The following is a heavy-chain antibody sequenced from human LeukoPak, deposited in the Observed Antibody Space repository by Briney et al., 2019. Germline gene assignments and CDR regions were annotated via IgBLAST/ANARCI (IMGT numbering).Heavy chain of an antibody. V-gene: IGHV3-15*07. J-gene: IGHJ5*02. CDR3: ATDFYDST. D-gene: IGHD3-22*01. CDR2: IRSNSDGGTI. Sequence: GSLRLSCAASGLTFSNAWMNWVRQAPGKGLEWVGRIRSNSDGGTIDYAAPVKGRFTLSRDDSKTTLYLQMNSLQTEDTAVYYCATDFYDSTWGQGTLVTVSS. CDR1: GLTFSNAW.